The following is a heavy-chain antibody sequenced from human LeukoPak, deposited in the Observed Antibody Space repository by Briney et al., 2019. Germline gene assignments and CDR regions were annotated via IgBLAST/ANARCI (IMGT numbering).Heavy chain of an antibody. CDR1: VGSLSTHY. CDR3: ARNVDTAMGDYFDY. V-gene: IGHV4-59*11. CDR2: IYYSGST. Sequence: SETLSLTCTVSVGSLSTHYWSWIRQPPGQGLEWMGYIYYSGSTNYNPSLKSRVTISLDTSKNQFSLKPSSVTAADTAVYYCARNVDTAMGDYFDYWGQGTLVTVSS. D-gene: IGHD5-18*01. J-gene: IGHJ4*02.